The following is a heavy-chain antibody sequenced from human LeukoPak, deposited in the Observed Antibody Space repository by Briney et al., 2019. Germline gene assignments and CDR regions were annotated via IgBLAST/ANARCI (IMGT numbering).Heavy chain of an antibody. Sequence: GGSLRLSCAASGFTFSSYSMNWVRQAPGKGLEWVSSISSSSSYIYYADSLKGRFAISRDNAKNSLYLQMNSLRAEDTAVYYCARQRGYCSSGVCRGWFDPWGQGTLVTVSS. D-gene: IGHD2-8*01. CDR3: ARQRGYCSSGVCRGWFDP. CDR1: GFTFSSYS. V-gene: IGHV3-21*01. CDR2: ISSSSSYI. J-gene: IGHJ5*02.